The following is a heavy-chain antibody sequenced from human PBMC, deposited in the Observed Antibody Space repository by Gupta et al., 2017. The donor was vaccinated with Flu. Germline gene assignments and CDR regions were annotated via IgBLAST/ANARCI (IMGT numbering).Heavy chain of an antibody. CDR1: GFTLRSNY. V-gene: IGHV3-53*04. J-gene: IGHJ4*02. Sequence: EVQRVESGAGLVHAGGALRLACAAAGFTLRSNYLSWVRQAPGKGLEWVSVIYSGGSTYYADSVKGRFTISRHNSKNTLYLQMNSLRAEDTAVYYCAREGTAMVLNYWGQGTLVTVSS. CDR3: AREGTAMVLNY. D-gene: IGHD5-18*01. CDR2: IYSGGST.